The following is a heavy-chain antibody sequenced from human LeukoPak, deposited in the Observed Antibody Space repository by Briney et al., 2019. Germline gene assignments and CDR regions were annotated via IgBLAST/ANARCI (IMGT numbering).Heavy chain of an antibody. CDR2: VSGSGGST. CDR1: GFTFSSYW. D-gene: IGHD2-15*01. J-gene: IGHJ6*02. Sequence: GGSLRLSCAASGFTFSSYWMSWVRQAPGKGLEWVSAVSGSGGSTYYADSVKGRFTISRDNSQNTLYLQMNSLRAEDTAVYYCAKEFYFATAVWGQGTTVTVSS. CDR3: AKEFYFATAV. V-gene: IGHV3-23*01.